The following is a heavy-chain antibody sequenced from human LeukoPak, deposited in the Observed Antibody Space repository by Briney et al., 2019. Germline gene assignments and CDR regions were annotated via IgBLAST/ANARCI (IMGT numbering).Heavy chain of an antibody. CDR1: GFTFSSYG. CDR2: IWYDGSNK. D-gene: IGHD6-13*01. CDR3: AKDGGGYSSSWRFDY. Sequence: PGGSLRLSCAASGFTFSSYGMHWVRHAPGKGLEWVAVIWYDGSNKYYADSVKGRFTISRDNSKNTLYLQMNSLRAEDTAVYYCAKDGGGYSSSWRFDYWGQGTLVTVSS. V-gene: IGHV3-33*06. J-gene: IGHJ4*02.